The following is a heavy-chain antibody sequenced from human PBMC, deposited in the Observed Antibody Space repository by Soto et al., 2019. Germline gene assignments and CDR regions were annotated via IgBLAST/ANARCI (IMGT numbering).Heavy chain of an antibody. CDR2: IIPIFGTA. Sequence: ASVKVSCKASGGTFSSYAISWVRQAPGQGLEWMGGIIPIFGTANYAQKFQGRVTITADESTSTAYMELSSLRSEDTAVYYCVGGIFGVVPPSYYYYGMDVWGQGTTVTVSS. CDR3: VGGIFGVVPPSYYYYGMDV. CDR1: GGTFSSYA. D-gene: IGHD3-3*01. J-gene: IGHJ6*02. V-gene: IGHV1-69*13.